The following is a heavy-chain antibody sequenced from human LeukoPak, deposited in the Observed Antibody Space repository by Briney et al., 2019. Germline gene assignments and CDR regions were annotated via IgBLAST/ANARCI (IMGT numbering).Heavy chain of an antibody. J-gene: IGHJ6*02. V-gene: IGHV3-7*01. Sequence: PGGSLRLSCAASGFTFSSYGMHWVRQAPGKGLEWVANIKQDGSEKYYVDSVKGRFTISRDNAKNSLYLQMNSLKAEDTAVYYCARDSTVRGVHHYYGMDVWGQGTTVTVSS. D-gene: IGHD3-10*01. CDR1: GFTFSSYG. CDR2: IKQDGSEK. CDR3: ARDSTVRGVHHYYGMDV.